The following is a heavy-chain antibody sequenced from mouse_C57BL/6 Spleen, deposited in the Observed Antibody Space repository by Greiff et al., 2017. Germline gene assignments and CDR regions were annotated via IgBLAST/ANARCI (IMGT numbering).Heavy chain of an antibody. CDR3: GRGGFPLDMDY. CDR2: IDPSDSYT. Sequence: QVQLKQPGAELVKPGASVKLSCKASGYTFTSYWMQWVKQRPGQGLEWIGEIDPSDSYTNYNQKFKGKATLTVDTSSSTAYMQLSSLKSEDSAVYYCGRGGFPLDMDYWGQGTSVTVST. V-gene: IGHV1-50*01. CDR1: GYTFTSYW. D-gene: IGHD3-1*01. J-gene: IGHJ4*01.